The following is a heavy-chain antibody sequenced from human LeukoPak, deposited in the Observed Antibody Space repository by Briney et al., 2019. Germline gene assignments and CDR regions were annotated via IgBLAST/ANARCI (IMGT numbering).Heavy chain of an antibody. J-gene: IGHJ4*02. D-gene: IGHD5-18*01. V-gene: IGHV3-23*01. CDR1: GFTFSSYA. CDR2: VSATSGIT. CDR3: AKDPRKTGGYSYGYFDY. Sequence: GGSLRLSCAASGFTFSSYAMSWVRQAPGKGLEWISAVSATSGITYYANSVKGRFTISRDNSKSTLYLQLNNLRAEDTAVYYCAKDPRKTGGYSYGYFDYWGQGTLVTASS.